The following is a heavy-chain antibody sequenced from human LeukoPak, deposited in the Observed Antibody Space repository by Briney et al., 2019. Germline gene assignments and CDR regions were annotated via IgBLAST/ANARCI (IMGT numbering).Heavy chain of an antibody. V-gene: IGHV4-4*07. CDR3: ARWQNSGSYYGAFDI. CDR2: IYTSGST. Sequence: PSETLSLTCTVSGGSISSYYWRWIRQPAGKGLEWIGRIYTSGSTNYNPSLKSRVTMSVDTSKNQFSPKLSSVTAADTAVYYCARWQNSGSYYGAFDIWGQGTMVTVSS. D-gene: IGHD1-26*01. CDR1: GGSISSYY. J-gene: IGHJ3*02.